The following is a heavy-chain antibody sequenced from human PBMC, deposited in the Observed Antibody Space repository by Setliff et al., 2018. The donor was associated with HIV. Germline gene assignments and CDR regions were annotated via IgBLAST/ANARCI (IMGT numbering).Heavy chain of an antibody. V-gene: IGHV4-34*01. CDR2: INHSGGT. D-gene: IGHD3-16*01. CDR3: ARDVPWGDYYYYMDV. J-gene: IGHJ6*03. Sequence: PSETLSLTCAVSGGTFSLHCYTWIRQSPLRGLEWIGEINHSGGTRYNPSLESRVTMSLDSSRKQFSLRLTSVTAADTAVYYCARDVPWGDYYYYMDVWGKGTTVTVSS. CDR1: GGTFSLHC.